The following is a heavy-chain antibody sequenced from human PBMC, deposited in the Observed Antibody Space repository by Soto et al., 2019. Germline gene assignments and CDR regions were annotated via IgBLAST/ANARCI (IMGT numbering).Heavy chain of an antibody. D-gene: IGHD2-2*01. CDR1: GFTFSSYG. CDR2: IWYDGSNK. J-gene: IGHJ6*02. Sequence: QVQLVESGGGVVQPGRSLRLSCAASGFTFSSYGMHWVRQAPGKGLEWVAVIWYDGSNKYYADSVKGRFTISRDNSKNTLYLPMNSLRAEDTAVYYCARDYSVLVPAAVFYGMDVWGQGTTVTVSS. CDR3: ARDYSVLVPAAVFYGMDV. V-gene: IGHV3-33*01.